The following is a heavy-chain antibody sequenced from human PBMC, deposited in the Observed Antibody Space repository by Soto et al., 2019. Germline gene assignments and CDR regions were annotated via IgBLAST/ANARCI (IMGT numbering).Heavy chain of an antibody. CDR1: SGSISSSNW. CDR2: IYHSGST. Sequence: SETLSLTCAVSSGSISSSNWWSWVRQPPGKGLEWIGEIYHSGSTNYNPSLKSRVTISVDKSKNQFSPKLSSVTAADTAVYYCARDGRYCSSTSCHTFFYYMDVWGKGTTVTVSS. J-gene: IGHJ6*03. V-gene: IGHV4-4*02. D-gene: IGHD2-2*02. CDR3: ARDGRYCSSTSCHTFFYYMDV.